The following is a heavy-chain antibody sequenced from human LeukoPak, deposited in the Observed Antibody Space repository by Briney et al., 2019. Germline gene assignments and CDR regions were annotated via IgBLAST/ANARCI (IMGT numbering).Heavy chain of an antibody. J-gene: IGHJ6*02. CDR1: GGSFSGYY. D-gene: IGHD6-13*01. CDR2: INHSGST. Sequence: SETLSLTCAVYGGSFSGYYWSWIRQPPGKGLEWIGEINHSGSTNYNPSLKSRVTISVDTSKNQFSLKLSSVTAADTAVYYCARGSSSSWSYYYYYYGMGVWGQGTTVTVSS. CDR3: ARGSSSSWSYYYYYYGMGV. V-gene: IGHV4-34*01.